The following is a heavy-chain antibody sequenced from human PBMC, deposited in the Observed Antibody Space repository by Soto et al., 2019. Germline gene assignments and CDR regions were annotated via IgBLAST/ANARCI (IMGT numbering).Heavy chain of an antibody. Sequence: EVQLVESGGGLVQPGGSLRLSCAVSGFTFGSYWMNWVRLIPGKGLEWVAYIKPDGSATYYVDSVKGRFTISSDNAKNSLYLQMTSLRVEDTSVYYCARAGYCGPGCYYYFDYWCQGTLVTVSS. V-gene: IGHV3-7*01. CDR3: ARAGYCGPGCYYYFDY. CDR2: IKPDGSAT. D-gene: IGHD2-21*02. J-gene: IGHJ4*02. CDR1: GFTFGSYW.